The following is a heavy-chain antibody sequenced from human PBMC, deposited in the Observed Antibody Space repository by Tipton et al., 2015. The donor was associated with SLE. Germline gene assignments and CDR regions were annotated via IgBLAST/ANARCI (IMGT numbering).Heavy chain of an antibody. CDR1: GGSISSSSDY. Sequence: TLSLTCTVSGGSISSSSDYWGWIRQPPGKGLEWIGNIYYSGTTFYNPSLKSRLTMSVDTSKNQFSLKLNSVTAADTAVYYCARSSSGYYVDYWGQGTLVTVSS. J-gene: IGHJ4*02. D-gene: IGHD3-22*01. CDR2: IYYSGTT. V-gene: IGHV4-39*01. CDR3: ARSSSGYYVDY.